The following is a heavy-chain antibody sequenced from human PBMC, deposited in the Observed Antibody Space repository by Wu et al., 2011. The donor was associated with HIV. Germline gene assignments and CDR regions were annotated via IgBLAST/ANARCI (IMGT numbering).Heavy chain of an antibody. V-gene: IGHV1-69*06. CDR1: GGTFSNYA. J-gene: IGHJ4*02. CDR2: IIPIFGTA. D-gene: IGHD6-19*01. Sequence: EVRKPGSSVKVSCKASGGTFSNYAFSWVRQAPGQGLEWMGRIIPIFGTAIYAHKFQGRLTITADKSSNTASMELTSLKSEDTAVYYCATDPTIAVAGTKSFWGRGTLVSVSS. CDR3: ATDPTIAVAGTKSF.